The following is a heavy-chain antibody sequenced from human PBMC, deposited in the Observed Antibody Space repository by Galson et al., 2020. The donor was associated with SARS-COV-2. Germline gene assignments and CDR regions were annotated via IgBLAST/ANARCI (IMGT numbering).Heavy chain of an antibody. V-gene: IGHV4-59*01. CDR1: GGSISSYY. J-gene: IGHJ5*02. CDR2: IYYSGVT. D-gene: IGHD2-2*02. Sequence: ASETLSLTCTVSGGSISSYYWSWIRQSPGEGLQWIGYIYYSGVTNYNPSLESRVTISVDTSKNQFSLKVRSVTAADTAVYYCARELLYNWFDPWGQGTLVTVSS. CDR3: ARELLYNWFDP.